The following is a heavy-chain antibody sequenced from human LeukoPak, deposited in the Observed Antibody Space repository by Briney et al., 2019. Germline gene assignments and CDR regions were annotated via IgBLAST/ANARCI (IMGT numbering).Heavy chain of an antibody. CDR1: GYTFTVNY. CDR3: ARDFYYSGSGAFDL. Sequence: ASVKVSCKASGYTFTVNYMHWVRQAPGQGLEWMGWINTNTGDTYYAQKLQGRVTLTRDTSISTAYMELSRLTSDDTAVYYCARDFYYSGSGAFDLWGQGALVTVSP. J-gene: IGHJ4*02. D-gene: IGHD3-10*01. V-gene: IGHV1-2*02. CDR2: INTNTGDT.